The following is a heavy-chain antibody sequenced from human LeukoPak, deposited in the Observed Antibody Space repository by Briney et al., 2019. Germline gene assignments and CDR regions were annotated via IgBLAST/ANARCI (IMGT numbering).Heavy chain of an antibody. CDR3: ARGNSYGVDY. Sequence: PSETLSLTCAVYGGSFSGYYWSWIRQPPRKGLEWIGEINHSGSTNYNPSLKSRVTISVDTSKNQFSLKLSSVTAADTAVYYCARGNSYGVDYWGQGTLVTVSS. V-gene: IGHV4-34*01. CDR2: INHSGST. CDR1: GGSFSGYY. D-gene: IGHD5-18*01. J-gene: IGHJ4*02.